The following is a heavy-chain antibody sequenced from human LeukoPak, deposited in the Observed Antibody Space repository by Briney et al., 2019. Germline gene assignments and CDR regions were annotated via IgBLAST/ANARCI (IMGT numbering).Heavy chain of an antibody. D-gene: IGHD3-22*01. CDR1: GGSFSGYY. CDR3: ARVYYYDSSGFYFAY. Sequence: PSETLSLTCAVYGGSFSGYYWSWIRQPPGKGLEWIGYICYTGSTYYNPSLKSRVSMSLDMSENQFSLRLNSVTAADTAVYYCARVYYYDSSGFYFAYWGQGTLVTVSS. V-gene: IGHV4-30-4*08. CDR2: ICYTGST. J-gene: IGHJ4*02.